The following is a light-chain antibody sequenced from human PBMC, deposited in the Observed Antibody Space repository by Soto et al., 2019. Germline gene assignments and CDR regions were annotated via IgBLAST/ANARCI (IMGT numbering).Light chain of an antibody. V-gene: IGKV3-20*01. Sequence: EIVLTQSPGTLSLSPRERATLSCRASQSIGNNYLAWYQHKPGQAPRLLIYGASNRAPGIPDRFSGSGSGTDFTLTIRRLEPEGFAIYYCQQYAASPRTFGQGTQVEVK. CDR1: QSIGNNY. CDR3: QQYAASPRT. CDR2: GAS. J-gene: IGKJ1*01.